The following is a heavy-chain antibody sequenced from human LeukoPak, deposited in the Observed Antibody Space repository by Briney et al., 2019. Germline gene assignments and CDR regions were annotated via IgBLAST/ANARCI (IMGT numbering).Heavy chain of an antibody. V-gene: IGHV1-2*02. CDR1: GYTFTDYY. J-gene: IGHJ3*02. CDR3: ARDCSGADCYSGNAFDI. D-gene: IGHD2-15*01. CDR2: INPSDGDT. Sequence: ASVKVSCKTSGYTFTDYYMQWVRQAPGQGLEWMGWINPSDGDTKSARKFQGRVTMTRDTSISTAYLELSRLTSDDTAIYYCARDCSGADCYSGNAFDIWSQATMVTVSS.